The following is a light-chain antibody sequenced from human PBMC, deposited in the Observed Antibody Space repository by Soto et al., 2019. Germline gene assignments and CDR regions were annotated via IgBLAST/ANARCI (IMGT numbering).Light chain of an antibody. V-gene: IGKV3-20*01. CDR1: QSVSNNY. CDR2: GAS. J-gene: IGKJ1*01. Sequence: ENVLRQYPATLSLTPRERATLSCSASQSVSNNYLAWYQQKPGQAPRLLIFGASGRAAGIPDRFSGSGSGTDFTLTISRLEPEDFAVYYCQQYGSLSWAFGQGTKVDIK. CDR3: QQYGSLSWA.